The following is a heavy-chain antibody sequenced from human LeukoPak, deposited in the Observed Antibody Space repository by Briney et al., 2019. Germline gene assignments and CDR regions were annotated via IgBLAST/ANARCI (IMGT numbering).Heavy chain of an antibody. D-gene: IGHD3-9*01. CDR3: ARHVWLQPFDY. CDR1: GGSFSGYY. J-gene: IGHJ4*02. CDR2: INHSGST. V-gene: IGHV4-34*01. Sequence: SETLSLTCAVYGGSFSGYYWSWIRQPPGKGLEWIGEINHSGSTNYNPSLKSRVPISVDTSKNQFSLKLSSVTAADTAVYYCARHVWLQPFDYWGQGTLVTVSS.